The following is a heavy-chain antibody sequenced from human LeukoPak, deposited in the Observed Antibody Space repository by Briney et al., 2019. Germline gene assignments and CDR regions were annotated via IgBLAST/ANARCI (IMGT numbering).Heavy chain of an antibody. CDR2: IIPIFGTA. CDR1: GGTFSSYA. CDR3: ARGGVGSSWRFDY. J-gene: IGHJ4*02. Sequence: GASVKVSCKASGGTFSSYAISWVRQAPGQGLEWMGGIIPIFGTANYAQKFQGRVTITRNTSISTAYMELSSLRSEDTAVYYCARGGVGSSWRFDYWGQGTLVTVSS. V-gene: IGHV1-69*05. D-gene: IGHD6-13*01.